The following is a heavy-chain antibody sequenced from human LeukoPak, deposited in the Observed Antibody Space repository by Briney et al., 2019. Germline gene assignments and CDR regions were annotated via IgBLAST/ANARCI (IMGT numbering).Heavy chain of an antibody. J-gene: IGHJ6*03. CDR3: ARSGIVVVPAANLVTDYYYYYMDV. Sequence: SVKVSCKASGGTFSSYEISWVRQAPGQGLEWMGGVIPMFGTAKYAQKFQGRVTITADKSTSTAYMELSSLRSEDTAVYYCARSGIVVVPAANLVTDYYYYYMDVWGKGTTVTVSS. CDR2: VIPMFGTA. V-gene: IGHV1-69*06. CDR1: GGTFSSYE. D-gene: IGHD2-2*01.